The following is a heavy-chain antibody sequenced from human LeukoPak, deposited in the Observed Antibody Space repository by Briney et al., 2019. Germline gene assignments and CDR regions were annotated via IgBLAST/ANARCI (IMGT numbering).Heavy chain of an antibody. CDR2: MNPNSGNT. V-gene: IGHV1-8*01. J-gene: IGHJ5*02. D-gene: IGHD3-10*01. CDR3: ARMVRKRPTYNWFDP. CDR1: GYTFTSYD. Sequence: GASVKVSCKASGYTFTSYDINWVRQAPGQGLEWMGWMNPNSGNTGYAQKFQGRVTMTRDTSISTAYMELSRLRSDDTAVYYCARMVRKRPTYNWFDPWGQGTLVTVSS.